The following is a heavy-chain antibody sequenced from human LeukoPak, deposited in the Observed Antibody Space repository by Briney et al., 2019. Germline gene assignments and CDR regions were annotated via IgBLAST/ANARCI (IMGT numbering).Heavy chain of an antibody. J-gene: IGHJ4*02. Sequence: GGSLRLSCAASGFTFSDCAMSWVRHAPGMGLEWVSAISGTGGGTYYADSVKGRFTVSRDNSKNTVYLQMNSLRAEDTAVYYCAKDLAYYSDSSGYSGCLDYWGQGTLVTVSS. CDR2: ISGTGGGT. V-gene: IGHV3-23*01. D-gene: IGHD3-22*01. CDR1: GFTFSDCA. CDR3: AKDLAYYSDSSGYSGCLDY.